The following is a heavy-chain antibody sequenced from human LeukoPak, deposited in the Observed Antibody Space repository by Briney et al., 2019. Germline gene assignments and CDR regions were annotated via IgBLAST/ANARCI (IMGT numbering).Heavy chain of an antibody. V-gene: IGHV3-30*18. CDR1: GFTFINYA. J-gene: IGHJ3*02. CDR3: AKDLGLAYYESYFDI. D-gene: IGHD3-22*01. Sequence: GGSLRLSCAASGFTFINYAMHWVRQAPGKGLEWVAVISYDGSDKYYVESVKGRFTISRDNSKNTLYLQMNSLRAEDTAVYFCAKDLGLAYYESYFDIWGQGTMVTVSS. CDR2: ISYDGSDK.